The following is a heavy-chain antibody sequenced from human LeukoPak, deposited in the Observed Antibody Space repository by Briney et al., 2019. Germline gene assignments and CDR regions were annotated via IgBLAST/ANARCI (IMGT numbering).Heavy chain of an antibody. Sequence: GASVKVSCKVSGYTLTELSMHWVRQAPGKGLEWMGGFDPEDGETIYAQKFQGRVTMTEDTSTDTAYMELSSLRSEDTAVYYCATGVGRGYYFDYWGQGTLVTVSS. CDR3: ATGVGRGYYFDY. D-gene: IGHD1-26*01. CDR1: GYTLTELS. J-gene: IGHJ4*02. V-gene: IGHV1-24*01. CDR2: FDPEDGET.